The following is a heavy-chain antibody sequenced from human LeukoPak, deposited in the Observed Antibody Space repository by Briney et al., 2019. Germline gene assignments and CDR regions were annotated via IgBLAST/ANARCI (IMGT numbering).Heavy chain of an antibody. J-gene: IGHJ4*02. CDR1: GFTVSSTY. CDR2: ISSSSRSI. V-gene: IGHV3-48*02. CDR3: VLGSPFDY. D-gene: IGHD3-10*01. Sequence: GGSLRLSCAASGFTVSSTYMSWVRQAPGKGLEWVSYISSSSRSIYYADSVKGRFTISRDNANNSLSLQMNSLRDEDTAVYYCVLGSPFDYWGQGTLVTVSS.